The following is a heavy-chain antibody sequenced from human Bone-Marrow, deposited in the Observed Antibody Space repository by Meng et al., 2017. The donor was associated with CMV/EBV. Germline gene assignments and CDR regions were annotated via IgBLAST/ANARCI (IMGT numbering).Heavy chain of an antibody. CDR2: IYPGDSDT. CDR1: GYSFTTYW. V-gene: IGHV5-51*01. CDR3: ARSLRYSDSSGFYYGTYYFDY. Sequence: KVSCKGSGYSFTTYWIAWVRQIPGKGLEWMGIIYPGDSDTRYSPSFQGQVTISADKSITTAYLQWSSLKASDTAMYYCARSLRYSDSSGFYYGTYYFDYWAQGTLATVSS. D-gene: IGHD3-22*01. J-gene: IGHJ4*02.